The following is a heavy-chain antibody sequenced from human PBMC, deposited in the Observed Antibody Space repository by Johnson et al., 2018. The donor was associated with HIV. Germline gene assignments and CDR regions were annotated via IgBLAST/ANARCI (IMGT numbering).Heavy chain of an antibody. D-gene: IGHD5/OR15-5a*01. V-gene: IGHV3-30*02. J-gene: IGHJ3*02. CDR2: IRYDGSNK. Sequence: QVQLVESGGGVVQPGGSLRLSCAASGFTFSSYGMHWVRQAPGKGLEWVAFIRYDGSNKYYADSVKGRFTISRDNSKHTLYLQMNSLRAEDTAVYYCAKVGKCLRNDAFDIWVQGTMVTVSS. CDR3: AKVGKCLRNDAFDI. CDR1: GFTFSSYG.